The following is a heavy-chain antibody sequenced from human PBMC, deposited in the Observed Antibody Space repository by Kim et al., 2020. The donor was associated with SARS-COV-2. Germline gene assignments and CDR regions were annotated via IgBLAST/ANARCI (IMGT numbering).Heavy chain of an antibody. Sequence: ASVKVSCKASGYTFTSYGISWVRQAPGQGLEWMGWISAYNGNTNYAQKLQGRVTMTTDTSTSTAYMELRSLRSDDTAVYYCARDMYYYDSSGYSPIDYWGQGTLVTVSS. V-gene: IGHV1-18*01. CDR1: GYTFTSYG. CDR2: ISAYNGNT. D-gene: IGHD3-22*01. J-gene: IGHJ4*02. CDR3: ARDMYYYDSSGYSPIDY.